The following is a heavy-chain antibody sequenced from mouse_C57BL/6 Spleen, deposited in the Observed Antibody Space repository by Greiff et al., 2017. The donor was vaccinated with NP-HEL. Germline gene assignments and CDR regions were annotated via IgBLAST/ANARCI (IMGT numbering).Heavy chain of an antibody. CDR3: ARFPYYYGSSSYAMDY. Sequence: VQLQQSDAELVKPGASVKISCKVSGYTFTDHTIHWMKQRPEQGLEWIGYIYPRDGSTKYNEKFKGKATLTADKSSRTAYMQLNSLTSEYSAVYFCARFPYYYGSSSYAMDYWGQGTSVTVSS. CDR1: GYTFTDHT. V-gene: IGHV1-78*01. D-gene: IGHD1-1*01. J-gene: IGHJ4*01. CDR2: IYPRDGST.